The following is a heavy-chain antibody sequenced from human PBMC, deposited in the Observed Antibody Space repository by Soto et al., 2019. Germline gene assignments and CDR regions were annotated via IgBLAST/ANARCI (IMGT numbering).Heavy chain of an antibody. CDR1: GFSLSTSGMC. J-gene: IGHJ5*01. D-gene: IGHD3-9*01. CDR2: IDWDDDK. CDR3: AGIRSPGVLRYFDCLYQRGFDL. V-gene: IGHV2-70*01. Sequence: SGATLVSHTQTLTLSCTFFGFSLSTSGMCVSWIRQPPGKALEWLALIDWDDDKYYSTSLKTRLTISKDTYKNQVVITMTNMEPVHTAKYYCAGIRSPGVLRYFDCLYQRGFDLWGQGTVFTVSS.